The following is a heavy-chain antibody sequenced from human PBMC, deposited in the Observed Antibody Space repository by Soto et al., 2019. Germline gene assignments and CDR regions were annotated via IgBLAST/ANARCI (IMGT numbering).Heavy chain of an antibody. CDR3: ARLVVVAPVANV. V-gene: IGHV4-39*02. D-gene: IGHD2-21*01. Sequence: SETLSLTCSVSGGSIAYNSYYWGWIRQPPGKGLEWVGGIFYTGTTYYSPSLKDRVSISVDTSKNSFSLNLTSVTAADTAVYFCARLVVVAPVANVWGQGALVTGSA. CDR2: IFYTGTT. CDR1: GGSIAYNSYY. J-gene: IGHJ4*02.